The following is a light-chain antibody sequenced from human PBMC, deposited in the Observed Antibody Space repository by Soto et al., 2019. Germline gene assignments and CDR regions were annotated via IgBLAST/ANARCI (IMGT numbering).Light chain of an antibody. CDR2: DAS. CDR1: QTIGKY. Sequence: IQMTQSPSSLSATVGDRVTITCRASQTIGKYLNWYQQQPGKVPKLLIYDASYLQSGVPSRFSGSESGTDFTLNISDLRPEDFATYYCQQSFSIPFTFGPGTKVIS. CDR3: QQSFSIPFT. V-gene: IGKV1-39*01. J-gene: IGKJ3*01.